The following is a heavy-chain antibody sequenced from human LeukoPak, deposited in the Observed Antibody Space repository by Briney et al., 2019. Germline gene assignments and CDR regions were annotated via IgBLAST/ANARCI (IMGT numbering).Heavy chain of an antibody. V-gene: IGHV3-21*01. D-gene: IGHD1-26*01. CDR2: ISSSSSYI. CDR1: GFTFNTYT. CDR3: ARAEGIVGATDLGY. J-gene: IGHJ4*02. Sequence: GGSLRLSCAASGFTFNTYTMNWVRQAPGKGLEWVSSISSSSSYIYYADSVKGRFTISRDNAKNSLYLQMNSLRAEDTAVYYCARAEGIVGATDLGYWGQGTLVTVSS.